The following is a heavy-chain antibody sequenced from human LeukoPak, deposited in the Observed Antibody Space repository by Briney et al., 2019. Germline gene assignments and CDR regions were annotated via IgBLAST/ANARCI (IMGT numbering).Heavy chain of an antibody. Sequence: GGSLRLSCAASGFTFISYAMSWGRQAPGKGLEWGSVFYIGGSIYYADSVKGRFTIFRYNSKNTLYLQMNGLRAEDTAVYYCARGAENYGSGSYVPCHYWGQGTLVTVSS. CDR1: GFTFISYA. CDR2: FYIGGSI. J-gene: IGHJ4*02. D-gene: IGHD3-10*01. CDR3: ARGAENYGSGSYVPCHY. V-gene: IGHV3-66*02.